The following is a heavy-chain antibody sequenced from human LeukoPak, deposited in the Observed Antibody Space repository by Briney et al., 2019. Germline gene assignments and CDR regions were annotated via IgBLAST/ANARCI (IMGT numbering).Heavy chain of an antibody. J-gene: IGHJ5*02. CDR3: ARTAVEMATIDWFDP. D-gene: IGHD5-24*01. Sequence: SETLSLTYTVSGGSISSYYWSWIRQPPGKGLEWIGYIYYSGSTNYNPSLKSRVTISVDTSKNQFSLKLSSVTAADTAVYYCARTAVEMATIDWFDPWGQGTLVTVSS. CDR1: GGSISSYY. V-gene: IGHV4-59*01. CDR2: IYYSGST.